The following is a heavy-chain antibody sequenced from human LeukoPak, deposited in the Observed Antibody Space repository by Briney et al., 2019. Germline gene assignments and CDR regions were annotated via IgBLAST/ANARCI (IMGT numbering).Heavy chain of an antibody. Sequence: SETLSLTCAVYGGSFSGYYWSWIRQPPGKGLEWIGEINHSGSTNYNPSLKSRVTISVDTSKNQFSLKLSSVTAADTAVYYCARGLPHSSGCWFDPWGQGTLVTVSS. CDR2: INHSGST. CDR1: GGSFSGYY. J-gene: IGHJ5*02. D-gene: IGHD6-19*01. CDR3: ARGLPHSSGCWFDP. V-gene: IGHV4-34*01.